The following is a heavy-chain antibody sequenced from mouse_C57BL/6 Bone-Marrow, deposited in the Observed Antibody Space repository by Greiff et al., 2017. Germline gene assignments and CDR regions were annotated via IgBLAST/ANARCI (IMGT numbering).Heavy chain of an antibody. CDR2: IDPEDGET. Sequence: EVQLQQSGAELVQPGASVKLSCTASGFNIKDYYIHWVKQRTEQGLEWIGRIDPEDGETKYAPKFPDKATITAYTSSNTAYLQLSSLTSEDTAVYYCTRSLIYYGTNYWGQGTTLTVSS. CDR3: TRSLIYYGTNY. CDR1: GFNIKDYY. D-gene: IGHD1-1*01. V-gene: IGHV14-2*01. J-gene: IGHJ2*01.